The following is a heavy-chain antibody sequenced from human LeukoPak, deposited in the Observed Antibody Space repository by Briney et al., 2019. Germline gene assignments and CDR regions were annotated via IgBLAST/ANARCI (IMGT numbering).Heavy chain of an antibody. CDR1: GGSISSYY. J-gene: IGHJ6*02. Sequence: SETLSLTCTVSGGSISSYYWSWIRQPPGKGLEWIGHIYYSGSTNYNPSLKSRVTISEDTSKNQFSLKVSSVTAADTAVYYCARVGCSSTSCSTNYGMDVWGQGTTVTVSS. CDR3: ARVGCSSTSCSTNYGMDV. V-gene: IGHV4-59*01. CDR2: IYYSGST. D-gene: IGHD2-2*02.